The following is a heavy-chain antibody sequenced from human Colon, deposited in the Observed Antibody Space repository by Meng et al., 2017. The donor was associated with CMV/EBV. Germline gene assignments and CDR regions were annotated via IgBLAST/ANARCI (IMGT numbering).Heavy chain of an antibody. CDR3: ARDHCSSTSCYTDWFDP. CDR1: GGTFSSYA. Sequence: SVKVSCKASGGTFSSYAISWVRQAPGQGLEWMGGIIPILGIANYAQKFQGRVTITADKSTSTAYMELSSLRSEDTAVYYCARDHCSSTSCYTDWFDPWGQGTLVTVSS. CDR2: IIPILGIA. D-gene: IGHD2-2*02. V-gene: IGHV1-69*10. J-gene: IGHJ5*02.